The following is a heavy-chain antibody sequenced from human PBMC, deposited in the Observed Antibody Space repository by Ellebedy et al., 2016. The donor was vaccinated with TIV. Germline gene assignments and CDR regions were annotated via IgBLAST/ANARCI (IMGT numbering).Heavy chain of an antibody. V-gene: IGHV4-39*01. D-gene: IGHD2-21*01. Sequence: MPSETLSLTCTVSGGSISSSSYYWGWIRQPPGKGLEWIGSIYYSGSTYYNPSLKSRVTISVDTSKNQFSLKLSSVTAADTAVYYCARGGDPGAFDIWGQGTMVTVSS. CDR2: IYYSGST. J-gene: IGHJ3*02. CDR1: GGSISSSSYY. CDR3: ARGGDPGAFDI.